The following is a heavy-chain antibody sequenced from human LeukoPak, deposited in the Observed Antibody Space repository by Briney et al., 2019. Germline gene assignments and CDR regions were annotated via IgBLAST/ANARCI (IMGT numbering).Heavy chain of an antibody. CDR1: GYTFTGYY. D-gene: IGHD6-13*01. V-gene: IGHV1-2*02. J-gene: IGHJ4*02. Sequence: ASVKVSCKASGYTFTGYYMHWVRQAPGQGLEWMGWINPNSGGTNYAQKFQGRVTITADESTSTAYMELSSLRSEDTAVYYCASKAAAGTDYWGQGTLVTVSS. CDR3: ASKAAAGTDY. CDR2: INPNSGGT.